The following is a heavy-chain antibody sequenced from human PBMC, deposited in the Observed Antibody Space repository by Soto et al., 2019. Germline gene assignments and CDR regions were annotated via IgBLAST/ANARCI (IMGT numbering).Heavy chain of an antibody. CDR3: ARGGGMTTVTPFDY. Sequence: QVQLVQSGAEVKKPGASVKVSCKASGYTFTSYAMHWVRQAPGQRLEWMGWINAGNGNTKYSQKFQGRVTITRDTSASTAYMELSSLRSEDTAVYYCARGGGMTTVTPFDYWGQGTLVTVSS. J-gene: IGHJ4*02. CDR2: INAGNGNT. D-gene: IGHD4-17*01. CDR1: GYTFTSYA. V-gene: IGHV1-3*01.